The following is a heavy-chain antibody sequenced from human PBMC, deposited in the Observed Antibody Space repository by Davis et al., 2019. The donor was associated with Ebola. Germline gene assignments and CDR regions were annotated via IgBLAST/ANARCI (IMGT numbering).Heavy chain of an antibody. CDR3: AAKGLEDY. J-gene: IGHJ4*02. CDR2: INPGNGNT. CDR1: GYTFTGYA. D-gene: IGHD3/OR15-3a*01. Sequence: AASVKVSCKASGYTFTGYAMHWVRQAPGQRLEWMGWINPGNGNTEYSQKFQGRVTITRDTSTSTAYMELSSLRSEDTAVYYCAAKGLEDYWGQGTLVTVSS. V-gene: IGHV1-3*01.